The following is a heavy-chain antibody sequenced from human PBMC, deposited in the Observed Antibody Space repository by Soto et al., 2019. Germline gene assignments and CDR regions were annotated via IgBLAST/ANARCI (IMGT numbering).Heavy chain of an antibody. CDR3: ARQLAFNYYDSSGYYRFDY. CDR1: GGSISSSSYY. V-gene: IGHV4-39*01. Sequence: SETLSLTCTVSGGSISSSSYYWGWIRQPPGKGLEWIGSIYYSGSTYYNPSLKSRVTISVDTSKNQFSLKLSSVAAADTAVYYCARQLAFNYYDSSGYYRFDYWGQGTLVTVSS. CDR2: IYYSGST. D-gene: IGHD3-22*01. J-gene: IGHJ4*02.